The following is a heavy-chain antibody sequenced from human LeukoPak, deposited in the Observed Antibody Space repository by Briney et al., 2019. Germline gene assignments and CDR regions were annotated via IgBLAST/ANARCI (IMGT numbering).Heavy chain of an antibody. V-gene: IGHV3-13*01. CDR1: GFTFSSSA. Sequence: AGGSLRLSCEASGFTFSSSAMSWVRQATGKRLEWVSAIGTAGDTYYPGSVKGRFTISRENAKNSLYLQMNSLRAGDTAVYYCARDPAYYYDSSGYYYYYYYMDVWGKGTTVTISS. CDR2: IGTAGDT. CDR3: ARDPAYYYDSSGYYYYYYYMDV. D-gene: IGHD3-22*01. J-gene: IGHJ6*03.